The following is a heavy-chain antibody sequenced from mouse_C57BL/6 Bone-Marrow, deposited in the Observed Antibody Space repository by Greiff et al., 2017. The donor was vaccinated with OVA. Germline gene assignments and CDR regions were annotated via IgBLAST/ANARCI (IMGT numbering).Heavy chain of an antibody. CDR1: GFSFSSYA. V-gene: IGHV5-4*01. J-gene: IGHJ3*01. D-gene: IGHD1-3*01. Sequence: EVQLVESGGGLVKPGGSLTLSCAVSGFSFSSYAMSWVRQTPERRLVWVATISDGGSYTYYPANLKGRITISRDNAKNNLYLQMSHLKTADTAMYYCARYREWFPPYWGQGTLVTVSA. CDR3: ARYREWFPPY. CDR2: ISDGGSYT.